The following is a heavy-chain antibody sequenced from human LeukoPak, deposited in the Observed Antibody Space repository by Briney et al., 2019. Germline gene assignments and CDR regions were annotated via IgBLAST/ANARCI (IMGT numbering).Heavy chain of an antibody. D-gene: IGHD5-24*01. Sequence: KRGESLKISCKGSGYSFTSYWISWVRQMPGKGLEWMGRIDPSDSYTNYSPSFQGHVTISADKSISTAYLQWSSLKASDTAMYYCARLGDGYNSHFQHWGQGILVTVSS. CDR1: GYSFTSYW. J-gene: IGHJ1*01. CDR2: IDPSDSYT. V-gene: IGHV5-10-1*01. CDR3: ARLGDGYNSHFQH.